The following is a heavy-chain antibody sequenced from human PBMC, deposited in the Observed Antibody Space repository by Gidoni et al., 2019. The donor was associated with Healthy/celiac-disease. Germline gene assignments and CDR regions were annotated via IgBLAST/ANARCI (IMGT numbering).Heavy chain of an antibody. CDR2: IRSKANSYAT. V-gene: IGHV3-73*01. Sequence: EVQLVESGGGLVQPGGSLKLSWAASGFTFSGSAMHWVRQASGKGLEWVGRIRSKANSYATAYAASVKGRFTISRDDSKNTAYLQMNSLKTEDTAVYYCTRRRLSGSHTDAFDIWGQGTMVTVSS. D-gene: IGHD1-26*01. J-gene: IGHJ3*02. CDR1: GFTFSGSA. CDR3: TRRRLSGSHTDAFDI.